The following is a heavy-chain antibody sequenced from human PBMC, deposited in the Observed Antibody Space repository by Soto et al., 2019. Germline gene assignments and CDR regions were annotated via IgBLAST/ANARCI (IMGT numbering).Heavy chain of an antibody. Sequence: EVHLWESGGGLVQPGGSLRLSCAASGYTFSSYAMSWVLQAPGKGLEWVSVISGSGDSTYYAEAVKGRFTISRDNSEDKLYLHMNSLGADYTAVYSCARELGYCSGGNCYLEGAFHIWGQETMVTVSS. J-gene: IGHJ3*02. CDR2: ISGSGDST. V-gene: IGHV3-23*01. CDR1: GYTFSSYA. CDR3: ARELGYCSGGNCYLEGAFHI. D-gene: IGHD2-15*01.